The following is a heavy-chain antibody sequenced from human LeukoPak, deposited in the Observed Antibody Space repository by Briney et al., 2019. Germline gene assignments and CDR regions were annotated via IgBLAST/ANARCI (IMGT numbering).Heavy chain of an antibody. Sequence: PGGSLRLSCEASGFAFSSYVINWVRQAPGKGLEWVSAIGGTGRTYYADPVKGRFTISRANSKNPVFLQMNSLRAEDTAIFYCARDMTTRGAFDIWGQGTMVTVSS. CDR3: ARDMTTRGAFDI. J-gene: IGHJ3*02. V-gene: IGHV3-23*01. CDR2: IGGTGRT. D-gene: IGHD1-1*01. CDR1: GFAFSSYV.